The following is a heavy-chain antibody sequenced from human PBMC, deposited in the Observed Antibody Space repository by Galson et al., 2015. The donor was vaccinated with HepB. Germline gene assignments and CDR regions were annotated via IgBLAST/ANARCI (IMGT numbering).Heavy chain of an antibody. V-gene: IGHV3-7*03. Sequence: SLRLSCAASGFTFSSYWMSWARQAPGKGLEWVANIKQDGSEKYYVDSVKGRFTISRDNAKNSLYLQMNSLRAEDTAVYYCARIASSGYYYVYWGQGTLVTVSS. CDR2: IKQDGSEK. J-gene: IGHJ4*02. CDR1: GFTFSSYW. CDR3: ARIASSGYYYVY. D-gene: IGHD3-22*01.